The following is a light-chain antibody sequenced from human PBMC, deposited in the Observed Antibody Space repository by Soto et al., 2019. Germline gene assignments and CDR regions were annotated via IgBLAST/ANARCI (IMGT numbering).Light chain of an antibody. Sequence: QSVLTQPPSASGTPGQRVTISCSGRNSNVGSNSVNWYQQFPGMAPKLLLYSDNQRPSGVPDRFSGSKSGSSASLAISGLQSEDEADYHCSTWDDNLSTWLFGGGTKVTGL. CDR3: STWDDNLSTWL. CDR2: SDN. V-gene: IGLV1-44*01. CDR1: NSNVGSNS. J-gene: IGLJ3*02.